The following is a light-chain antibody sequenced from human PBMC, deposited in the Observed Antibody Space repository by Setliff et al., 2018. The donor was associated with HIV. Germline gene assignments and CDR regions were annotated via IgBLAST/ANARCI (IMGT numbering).Light chain of an antibody. CDR3: LSYTSSTPLYV. CDR2: DVS. CDR1: SSDVGGYSF. J-gene: IGLJ1*01. V-gene: IGLV2-14*03. Sequence: QSALAQPASVSGSPGQSITISCTGTSSDVGGYSFVSWYQQHPGKAPKLMIYDVSYRPSGVSDRFSGSKSGNTASLTISGLQAEDEADYYCLSYTSSTPLYVFATGTKVPS.